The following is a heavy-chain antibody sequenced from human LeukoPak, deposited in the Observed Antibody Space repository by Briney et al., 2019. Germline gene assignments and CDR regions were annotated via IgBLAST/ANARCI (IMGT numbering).Heavy chain of an antibody. J-gene: IGHJ3*02. CDR2: IIPIFGTA. V-gene: IGHV1-69*06. Sequence: GASVKVSCKASGGTFSNYGISWVRQAPGQGLEWMGGIIPIFGTANYAQKFQGRVTLTADKSTSTAYLQWSSLKASDTAMYYCARSATVTDAFDIWGQGTMVTVSS. D-gene: IGHD4-17*01. CDR1: GGTFSNYG. CDR3: ARSATVTDAFDI.